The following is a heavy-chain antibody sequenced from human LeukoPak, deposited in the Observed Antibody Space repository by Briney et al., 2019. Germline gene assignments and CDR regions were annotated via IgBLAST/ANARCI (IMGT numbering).Heavy chain of an antibody. CDR2: INPNSGGT. CDR3: AREGWLQHFDY. V-gene: IGHV1-2*02. CDR1: GYTFTSYY. Sequence: ASVKVSCKASGYTFTSYYMHWVRQAPGQGLEWMGWINPNSGGTNYAQKLQGRVTMTTDTSTSTAYMELRSLRSDDTAVYYCAREGWLQHFDYWGQGTLVTVSS. J-gene: IGHJ4*02. D-gene: IGHD5-24*01.